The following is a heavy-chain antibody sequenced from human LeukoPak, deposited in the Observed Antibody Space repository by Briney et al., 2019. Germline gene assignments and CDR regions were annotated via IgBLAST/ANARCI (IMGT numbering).Heavy chain of an antibody. Sequence: SETLSLTCSVSGGSISSSSYYWGWIRQPPGKGLEWIGCIYYTGSTYYNPSLKRRVTISVDTSKNQFSLKLSSVTAADTAVYYCARAPRSYFDYWGQGTLVTVSS. J-gene: IGHJ4*02. CDR1: GGSISSSSYY. V-gene: IGHV4-39*01. CDR3: ARAPRSYFDY. CDR2: IYYTGST.